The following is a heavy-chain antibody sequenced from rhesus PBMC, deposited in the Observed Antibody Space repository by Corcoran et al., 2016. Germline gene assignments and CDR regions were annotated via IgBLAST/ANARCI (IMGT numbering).Heavy chain of an antibody. CDR2: ISGSGGST. V-gene: IGHV4-173*01. CDR3: ARDSSGWSYEYFEF. Sequence: QLQLQESGPGLVKPSETLSLTCAVSGGSISSNYWSWIRQPPGKVLEWIVRISGSGGSTDYNPSLKSRVTISTDTSKNQFSLKLSSVTAADTAVDYCARDSSGWSYEYFEFWGQGALVTVSS. J-gene: IGHJ1*01. D-gene: IGHD6S26*01. CDR1: GGSISSNY.